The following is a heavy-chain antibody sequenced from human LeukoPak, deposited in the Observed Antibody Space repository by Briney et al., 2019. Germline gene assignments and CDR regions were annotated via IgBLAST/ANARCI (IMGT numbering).Heavy chain of an antibody. CDR1: GYTFTCYY. D-gene: IGHD2-15*01. J-gene: IGHJ5*02. Sequence: ASVKVSCKASGYTFTCYYMHWVRQAPGQGLEWMGRINPNSGGTNYAQKFQGRVTITRDTSISTAYMELSRLRSDDTAVYYCARARGYCSGGRCYGPFDHWGQGTLVTVSS. CDR2: INPNSGGT. V-gene: IGHV1-2*06. CDR3: ARARGYCSGGRCYGPFDH.